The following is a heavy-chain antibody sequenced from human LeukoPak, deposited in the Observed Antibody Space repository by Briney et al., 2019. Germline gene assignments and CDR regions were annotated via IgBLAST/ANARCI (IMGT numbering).Heavy chain of an antibody. D-gene: IGHD1-26*01. CDR2: INHSGST. V-gene: IGHV4-34*01. CDR1: GGSFSGYY. CDR3: ARDSGSSDY. J-gene: IGHJ4*02. Sequence: PSETLSLTCAVYGGSFSGYYWSWIRQPPGKGLEWIGEINHSGSTNYNPSLKSRVTISVDTSKNQFSLKLSSVTAADTAVYYCARDSGSSDYWGQGTLVTVSS.